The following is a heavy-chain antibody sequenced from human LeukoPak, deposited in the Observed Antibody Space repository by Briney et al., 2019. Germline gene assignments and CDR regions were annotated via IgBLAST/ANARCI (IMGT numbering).Heavy chain of an antibody. J-gene: IGHJ3*02. V-gene: IGHV7-4-1*02. CDR3: ARGRSGWYWGAFDI. D-gene: IGHD6-19*01. CDR2: INTNTGNP. CDR1: GYTFTSYA. Sequence: VASVKVSCKASGYTFTSYAMNWVRQAPGQGLEWMGWINTNTGNPTYAQGFTGRFVFSLDTSVSTAYLQISSLKAEDTAVYYCARGRSGWYWGAFDIWGQGAMVTVSS.